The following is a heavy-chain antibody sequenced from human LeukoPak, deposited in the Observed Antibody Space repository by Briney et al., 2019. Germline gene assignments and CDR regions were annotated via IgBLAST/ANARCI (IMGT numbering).Heavy chain of an antibody. J-gene: IGHJ3*02. D-gene: IGHD3-3*01. V-gene: IGHV3-30-3*01. CDR1: GFTFCSYA. CDR3: ARDFGDFWPLDAFDI. CDR2: ISYDGSNK. Sequence: GGSLRLSCAASGFTFCSYAMHWVRQAQGKGLEWVAVISYDGSNKYYADSVKGRFTISRDNSKNTLYLQMNSLRAEDTAVYYCARDFGDFWPLDAFDIWGQGTMVTVSS.